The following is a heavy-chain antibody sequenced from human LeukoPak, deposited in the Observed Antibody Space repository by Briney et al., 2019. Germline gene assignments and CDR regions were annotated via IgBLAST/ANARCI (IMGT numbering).Heavy chain of an antibody. CDR2: IIPIFGTA. CDR3: ARDPGSSGYYYGDY. CDR1: GYTFTSYA. Sequence: ASVKVSCKASGYTFTSYAMNWVRQAPGQGLEWMGGIIPIFGTANYAQKFQGRVTITADESTSTAYMELSSLRSEDTAVYYCARDPGSSGYYYGDYWGQGTLVTVSS. J-gene: IGHJ4*02. D-gene: IGHD3-22*01. V-gene: IGHV1-69*13.